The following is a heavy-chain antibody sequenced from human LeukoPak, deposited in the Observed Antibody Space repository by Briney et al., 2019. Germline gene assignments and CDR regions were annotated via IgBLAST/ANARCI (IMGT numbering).Heavy chain of an antibody. CDR2: IKQDGSEK. D-gene: IGHD3-10*01. V-gene: IGHV3-7*01. J-gene: IGHJ4*02. CDR1: GFTLSDYW. CDR3: ARDGGWAVRGADY. Sequence: GGSLRLSCAASGFTLSDYWMTCVRPAPGKGLEWVANIKQDGSEKYYVDSVKGRFTISRDNAKNSLYLQMNRLRAEDTAVYYCARDGGWAVRGADYWGQGTLVTVSS.